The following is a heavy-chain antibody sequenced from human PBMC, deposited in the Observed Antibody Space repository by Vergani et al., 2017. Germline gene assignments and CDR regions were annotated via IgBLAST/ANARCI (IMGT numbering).Heavy chain of an antibody. V-gene: IGHV4-39*01. CDR2: IYYSGST. Sequence: QLQLKKSAPGLVKPSATLSLTCIVSGASIRSSNYYWAWIRQPPGKGLEWIASIYYSGSTYYNPSLKSRVTISVDTSKNQFSLKLSSVTAADTAVYFCARHSTVEWLVKLGWIDPWGQGILVTVSS. CDR1: GASIRSSNYY. CDR3: ARHSTVEWLVKLGWIDP. J-gene: IGHJ5*02. D-gene: IGHD6-19*01.